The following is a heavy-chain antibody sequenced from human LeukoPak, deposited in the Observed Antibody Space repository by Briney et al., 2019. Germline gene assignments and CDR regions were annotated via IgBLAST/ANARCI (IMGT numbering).Heavy chain of an antibody. D-gene: IGHD6-19*01. V-gene: IGHV3-48*03. CDR2: ISSSGSTI. CDR1: GFTFSSYE. J-gene: IGHJ4*02. Sequence: GGSLRLSCAASGFTFSSYEMNWVRQAPGKGLEWVSYISSSGSTIYYADSVKGRFAISRDNAENSLYLQMNSLRAEDTAVYYCARTAAGQWLVQNYYLDYWGEGTLVTVSS. CDR3: ARTAAGQWLVQNYYLDY.